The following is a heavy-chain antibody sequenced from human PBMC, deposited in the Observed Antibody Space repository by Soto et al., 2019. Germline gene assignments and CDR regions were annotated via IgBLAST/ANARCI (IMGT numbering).Heavy chain of an antibody. CDR1: GFTFDDYA. Sequence: PGGSLRLSCAASGFTFDDYAMHWVRQAPGKGLEWVSGISWNSGSIGYADSVKGRFTISRDNAKNSLYLQMNSLRAEDTALYYCAKDSIMITFGGVIAKGDYWGQGTLVTVSS. J-gene: IGHJ4*02. CDR3: AKDSIMITFGGVIAKGDY. V-gene: IGHV3-9*01. D-gene: IGHD3-16*02. CDR2: ISWNSGSI.